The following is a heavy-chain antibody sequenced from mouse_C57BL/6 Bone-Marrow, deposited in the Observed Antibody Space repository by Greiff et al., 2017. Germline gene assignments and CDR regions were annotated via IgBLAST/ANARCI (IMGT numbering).Heavy chain of an antibody. D-gene: IGHD1-1*01. Sequence: EVQLQQSGPELVKPGASVKISCKASGYTFTDYYMNWVKQSHGKSLEWIGDINPNNGGTSYNQKFKGKATLTVDKSSSTAYMELRSLTSEDSAVYYCARWLITTVVATDWFAYWGQGTLVTVSA. CDR2: INPNNGGT. J-gene: IGHJ3*01. CDR3: ARWLITTVVATDWFAY. V-gene: IGHV1-26*01. CDR1: GYTFTDYY.